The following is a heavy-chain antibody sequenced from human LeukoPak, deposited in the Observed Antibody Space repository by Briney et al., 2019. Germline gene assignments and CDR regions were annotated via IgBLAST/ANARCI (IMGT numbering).Heavy chain of an antibody. D-gene: IGHD6-13*01. CDR1: GSTFDDYA. CDR3: AKDTGRGAIAAAGNRDAFDI. J-gene: IGHJ3*02. Sequence: PGRSLRLSCAASGSTFDDYAMHWVRQAPGKGLEWVSGISWNSGSIGYADSVKGRFTISRDNAKNSLYLQMNSLRAEDMALYYCAKDTGRGAIAAAGNRDAFDIWGQGTMVTVSS. CDR2: ISWNSGSI. V-gene: IGHV3-9*03.